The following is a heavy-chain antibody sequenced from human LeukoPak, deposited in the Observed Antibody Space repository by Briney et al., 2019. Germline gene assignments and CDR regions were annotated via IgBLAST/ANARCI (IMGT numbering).Heavy chain of an antibody. CDR3: ARDRTAMVLSAFDY. J-gene: IGHJ4*02. Sequence: PGGSLRLSWPPSGFTSSSYALHGVRQAPGKGLEGWPVISYDGSNKYYADSVKGRFTISRDNSKNTLYLQMNSLRAEDTAVYYCARDRTAMVLSAFDYWGQGTLVTVSS. CDR2: ISYDGSNK. CDR1: GFTSSSYA. V-gene: IGHV3-30*01. D-gene: IGHD5-18*01.